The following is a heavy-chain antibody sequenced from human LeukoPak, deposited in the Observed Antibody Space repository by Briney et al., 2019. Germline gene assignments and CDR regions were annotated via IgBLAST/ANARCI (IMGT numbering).Heavy chain of an antibody. Sequence: GGSLRLSCAASGFTFSSYAMHWVRQAPGKGLEWVAVISYDGSNKYYADSVKGRFTISRDNSKNTLYLQMNSLRAEDTAVYYCARDTDYYFDYWAREPWSPSPQ. V-gene: IGHV3-30-3*01. CDR3: ARDTDYYFDY. D-gene: IGHD2-21*02. CDR1: GFTFSSYA. CDR2: ISYDGSNK. J-gene: IGHJ4*02.